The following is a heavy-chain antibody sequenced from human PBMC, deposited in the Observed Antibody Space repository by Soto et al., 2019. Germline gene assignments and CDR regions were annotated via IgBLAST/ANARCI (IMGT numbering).Heavy chain of an antibody. J-gene: IGHJ4*02. CDR1: GGSINSGRYY. CDR2: ISYSGST. Sequence: SETLSLTCIVSGGSINSGRYYWTWIRQHPGKGLEWIGYISYSGSTYYNPSLKSRISMSSDTSKNQFSLKMSSVTAADTAVYYCARANYGQWLDFWGQGTLVTVS. V-gene: IGHV4-31*03. CDR3: ARANYGQWLDF. D-gene: IGHD6-19*01.